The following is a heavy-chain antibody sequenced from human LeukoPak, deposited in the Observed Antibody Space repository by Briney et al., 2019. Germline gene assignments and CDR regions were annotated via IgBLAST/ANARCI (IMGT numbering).Heavy chain of an antibody. CDR1: GASINRYY. V-gene: IGHV4-59*01. CDR2: IYYSGGT. J-gene: IGHJ3*02. Sequence: PSETLSLTCTVSGASINRYYWSWVRQPPGRGLEWLGYIYYSGGTKYNPSLKSRVTVLLGTSKNQFSLRLRSVTAADTAMYYCARVLILTGPDAFDIWGQGTMVTVSS. CDR3: ARVLILTGPDAFDI. D-gene: IGHD3-9*01.